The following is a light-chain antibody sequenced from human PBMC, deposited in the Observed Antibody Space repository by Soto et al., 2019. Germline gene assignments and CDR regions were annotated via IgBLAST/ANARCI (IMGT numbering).Light chain of an antibody. CDR1: TGTVTSGHY. V-gene: IGLV7-46*01. CDR2: NTN. CDR3: FLSYSGVRPV. Sequence: QAVVTQEPSLTVSPGGTVTLTCASSTGTVTSGHYPFWFQKKPGQAPRTLIYNTNNKHSWTPARFSGSLLGDKAALTLSGAQPEDEAEYYCFLSYSGVRPVFGGGTQLTVL. J-gene: IGLJ7*01.